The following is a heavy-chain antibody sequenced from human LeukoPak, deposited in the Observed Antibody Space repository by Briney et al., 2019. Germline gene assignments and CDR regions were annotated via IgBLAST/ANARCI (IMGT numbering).Heavy chain of an antibody. Sequence: PGGALRLSCAASGVTFSSYGMHWVRQAPGKGVEGVAFIRDDGSNKYYADSVKGGFTISRDNSTNTLYLQMNSLRAEDTAVYYCAKDEASRIAVAGFFDYWGQGTLVTVSS. D-gene: IGHD6-19*01. J-gene: IGHJ4*02. CDR2: IRDDGSNK. CDR1: GVTFSSYG. CDR3: AKDEASRIAVAGFFDY. V-gene: IGHV3-30*02.